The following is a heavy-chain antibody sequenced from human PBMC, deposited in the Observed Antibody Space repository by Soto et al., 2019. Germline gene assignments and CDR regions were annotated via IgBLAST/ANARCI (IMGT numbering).Heavy chain of an antibody. D-gene: IGHD3-22*01. V-gene: IGHV1-2*02. Sequence: ASVKVSCKASGYTFTSYYIHWVRQAPEQGLEWMGWINPITGGTNYAPKFRGRVTMTRDTSITTAYMELSRLRSDDTAVYYCARNYYDSSDRDYLDYWGQGTPVTVSS. J-gene: IGHJ4*02. CDR2: INPITGGT. CDR1: GYTFTSYY. CDR3: ARNYYDSSDRDYLDY.